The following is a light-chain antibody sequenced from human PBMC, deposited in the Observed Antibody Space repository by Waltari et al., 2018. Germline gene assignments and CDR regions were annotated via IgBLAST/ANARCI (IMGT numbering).Light chain of an antibody. Sequence: QSVLTQPPSVSGAPGQRVTISCSGSDSNIGKNTVNWYQQLPGTAPRFLISNNNQRPSGVPDRFSGSKSGTSAFLAISGLQSEDEADYYCASWHNSMNAYVFGTGTKVTVL. CDR2: NNN. CDR3: ASWHNSMNAYV. V-gene: IGLV1-44*01. J-gene: IGLJ1*01. CDR1: DSNIGKNT.